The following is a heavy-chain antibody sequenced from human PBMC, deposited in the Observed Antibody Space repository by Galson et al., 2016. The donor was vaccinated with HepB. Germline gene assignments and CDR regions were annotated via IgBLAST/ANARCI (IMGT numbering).Heavy chain of an antibody. CDR1: GFSLRTYV. CDR3: ARGLQVAVTHANFDH. V-gene: IGHV3-30*03. J-gene: IGHJ4*02. CDR2: TSHDGRDK. Sequence: SLRLSCAASGFSLRTYVMHWVRQAPGKGLEWVAVTSHDGRDKYYAVSVKGRFTISRDNSQNTLYLHMNSVNSDDTAVYYCARGLQVAVTHANFDHWGQGSLVTVSS. D-gene: IGHD3-22*01.